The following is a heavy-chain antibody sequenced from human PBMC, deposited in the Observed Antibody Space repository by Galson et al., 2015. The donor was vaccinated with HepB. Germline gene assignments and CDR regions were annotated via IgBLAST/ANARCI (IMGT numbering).Heavy chain of an antibody. CDR3: ARTPFFEGWFDP. CDR2: INPNSGGT. D-gene: IGHD3-3*01. CDR1: GYTFTSYG. J-gene: IGHJ5*02. Sequence: SVKVSCKASGYTFTSYGISWVRQAPGQGLEWMGWINPNSGGTNYAQKFQGRVTMTRDTSISTAYMELSRLRSDDTAVYYCARTPFFEGWFDPWGQGTLVTVSS. V-gene: IGHV1-2*02.